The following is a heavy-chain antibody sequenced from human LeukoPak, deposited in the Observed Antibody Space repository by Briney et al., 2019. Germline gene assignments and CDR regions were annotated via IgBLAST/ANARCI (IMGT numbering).Heavy chain of an antibody. CDR2: IKSKTDGGTT. Sequence: GGSLRLSCAASGFTFSNAWMSWVRQAPGKGLEWVGRIKSKTDGGTTDYAAPVKGRFTISRDDSKSTLYLQMNSLKTEDTAVYYCTRGDSGYDFVDYWGQGTLVTVSS. V-gene: IGHV3-15*01. D-gene: IGHD5-12*01. CDR3: TRGDSGYDFVDY. J-gene: IGHJ4*02. CDR1: GFTFSNAW.